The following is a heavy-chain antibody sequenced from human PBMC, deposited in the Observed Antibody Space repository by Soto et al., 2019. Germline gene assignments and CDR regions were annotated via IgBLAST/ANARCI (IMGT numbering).Heavy chain of an antibody. CDR2: ISGSGGIT. J-gene: IGHJ6*02. CDR1: GLTFSYFA. V-gene: IGHV3-23*01. CDR3: ALFGSSGSGRPYYYGMDV. D-gene: IGHD3-10*01. Sequence: EVQLLESGGGLVQPGGSLRLSCAVSGLTFSYFAMSWVRQAPGKGLEWVSAISGSGGITYYADSVKGRITISRDNSKNTRFLHMNIHKAEHTAVYYCALFGSSGSGRPYYYGMDVWGQGTTVTVSS.